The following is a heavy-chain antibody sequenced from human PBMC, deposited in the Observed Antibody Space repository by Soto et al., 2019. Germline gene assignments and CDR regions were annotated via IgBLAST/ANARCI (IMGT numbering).Heavy chain of an antibody. CDR3: DRVPDR. D-gene: IGHD2-2*01. CDR1: SGSICRGGYS. J-gene: IGHJ5*02. Sequence: PSETLSLTCAVSSGSICRGGYSWSWIRQPPGKGLEWIGYIYHSGSTYYNPSLKSRVTISVDRSKNQFSLKLSSVTAADTAVYYCDRVPDRWGQGTLVTVSS. V-gene: IGHV4-30-2*01. CDR2: IYHSGST.